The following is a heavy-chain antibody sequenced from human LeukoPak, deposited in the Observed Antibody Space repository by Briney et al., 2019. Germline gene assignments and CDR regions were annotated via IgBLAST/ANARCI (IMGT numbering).Heavy chain of an antibody. Sequence: GGSLRLSCAASGFTFSSYWMHWVRQAPGKGLAWVSRINSDGSSTSYADSVKGRFTISRDNAKNTLYLQMNSLRAEDTAVYYCARAFIAAAGDFDYWGQGTLVTVSS. D-gene: IGHD6-13*01. CDR1: GFTFSSYW. V-gene: IGHV3-74*01. CDR2: INSDGSST. J-gene: IGHJ4*02. CDR3: ARAFIAAAGDFDY.